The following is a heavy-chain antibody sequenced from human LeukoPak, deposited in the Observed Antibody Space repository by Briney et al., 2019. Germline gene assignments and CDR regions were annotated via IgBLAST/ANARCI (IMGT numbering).Heavy chain of an antibody. CDR3: ARGQDIVVVPAASLTFDP. J-gene: IGHJ5*02. D-gene: IGHD2-2*01. V-gene: IGHV1-8*01. CDR2: MNPNSGNT. Sequence: GASVKVSCKASGYTFTSYDINWVRHATGQGLECMGWMNPNSGNTGYAQKFQGRVTMTRNTSISTAYMELSSLRSEDTAVYYCARGQDIVVVPAASLTFDPWGQGTLVTVSS. CDR1: GYTFTSYD.